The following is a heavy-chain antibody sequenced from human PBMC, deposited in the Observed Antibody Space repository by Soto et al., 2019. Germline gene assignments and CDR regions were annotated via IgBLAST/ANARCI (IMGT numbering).Heavy chain of an antibody. D-gene: IGHD4-17*01. CDR2: IYYSGST. CDR1: GGSISSSSYY. V-gene: IGHV4-39*01. CDR3: AGGDYEGWFDP. Sequence: QLQLQESGPGLVKPSETLSLTCTVSGGSISSSSYYWGWIRQPPGKGLEWIGSIYYSGSTYYNPSLKSRVTLSVDTSKNQFSLKLSSVSAADTAVYYCAGGDYEGWFDPWGQGTLVTVSS. J-gene: IGHJ5*02.